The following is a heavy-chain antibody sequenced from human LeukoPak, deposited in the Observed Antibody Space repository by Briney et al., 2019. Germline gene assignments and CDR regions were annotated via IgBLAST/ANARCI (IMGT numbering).Heavy chain of an antibody. CDR2: IGGNSATT. CDR1: GFPFSSYS. V-gene: IGHV3-21*01. J-gene: IGHJ4*02. CDR3: ARVRRIITMIVVVIKAYFDY. Sequence: GGSLRLSCAASGFPFSSYSMTWVRQAPGKGLEWVSIIGGNSATTHYADSVKGRFTISRDNAKNSLYLQMNSLRAEDTAVYYCARVRRIITMIVVVIKAYFDYWGQGTLVTVSS. D-gene: IGHD3-22*01.